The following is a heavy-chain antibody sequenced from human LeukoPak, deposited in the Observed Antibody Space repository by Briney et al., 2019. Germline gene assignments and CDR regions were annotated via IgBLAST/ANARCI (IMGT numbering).Heavy chain of an antibody. Sequence: GGSLRLSCAASGFTFSDYYMSWIRQAPGKGLEWVSYISSSGSTIYYADSVKGRFTISRDNAKNSLYLQMNSLRAEDTAVYYCARGPPLWSKTAVAGTDFDYWGQGTLVTVSS. CDR3: ARGPPLWSKTAVAGTDFDY. V-gene: IGHV3-11*04. CDR2: ISSSGSTI. D-gene: IGHD6-19*01. CDR1: GFTFSDYY. J-gene: IGHJ4*02.